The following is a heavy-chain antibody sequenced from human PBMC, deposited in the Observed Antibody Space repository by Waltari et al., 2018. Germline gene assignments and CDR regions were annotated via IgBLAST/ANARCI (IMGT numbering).Heavy chain of an antibody. Sequence: QVTLKESGPTLVKPTQTLTLTCTFSGFSLSTRGVAVGWIRQPPGKALEGLALIYWNDDKRYSPALKSRLTITKNTSRNLVVLTMTNMDPVDTATYYCAHSPKNYDILTGYYSFDPWGQGTLVTVSS. CDR1: GFSLSTRGVA. D-gene: IGHD3-9*01. CDR3: AHSPKNYDILTGYYSFDP. J-gene: IGHJ5*02. V-gene: IGHV2-5*01. CDR2: IYWNDDK.